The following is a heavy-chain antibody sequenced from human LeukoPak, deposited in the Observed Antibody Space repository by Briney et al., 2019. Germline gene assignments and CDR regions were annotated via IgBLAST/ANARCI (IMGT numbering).Heavy chain of an antibody. CDR2: IYYSGTT. V-gene: IGHV4-39*07. D-gene: IGHD3-3*01. Sequence: PSETLSLTCTVSGGSISSSSYHWGWIRQPPGKGLEWIGSIYYSGTTYYSPSLRSRLTMSVETSKNQFSLKLSSVTAADTAVYYCARGRLRFLEWAPPDYYYYYMDVWGKGTTVTVSS. CDR3: ARGRLRFLEWAPPDYYYYYMDV. J-gene: IGHJ6*03. CDR1: GGSISSSSYH.